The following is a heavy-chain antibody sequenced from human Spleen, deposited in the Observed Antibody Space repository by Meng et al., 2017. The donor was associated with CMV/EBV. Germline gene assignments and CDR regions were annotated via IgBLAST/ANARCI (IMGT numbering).Heavy chain of an antibody. V-gene: IGHV3-74*01. J-gene: IGHJ4*02. CDR3: ATKRRY. CDR1: GFTFSGHW. CDR2: INPDGSTT. Sequence: GGSLRLSCAASGFTFSGHWMHWVRQAPGKGLVGVSRINPDGSTTSYADSVKGRFTISRDNAKNTLFLQMNSLRAEDTAVYYCATKRRYWGQGTLVTVSS.